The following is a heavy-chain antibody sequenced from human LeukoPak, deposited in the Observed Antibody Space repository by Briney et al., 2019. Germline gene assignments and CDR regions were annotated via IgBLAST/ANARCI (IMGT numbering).Heavy chain of an antibody. V-gene: IGHV1-69*13. CDR3: AKDLAYYYYMDV. CDR1: GGTFSSYA. CDR2: IIPIFGTA. Sequence: GASVKVSCKASGGTFSSYAISWVRQAPGQGLEWMGGIIPIFGTANYAQKFQGRVTITADESTSTAYMELSSLRSEDTAVYYCAKDLAYYYYMDVWGKGTTVTVSS. J-gene: IGHJ6*03.